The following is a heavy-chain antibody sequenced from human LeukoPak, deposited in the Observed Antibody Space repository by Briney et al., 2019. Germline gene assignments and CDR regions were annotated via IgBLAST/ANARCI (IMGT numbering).Heavy chain of an antibody. D-gene: IGHD3-22*01. CDR1: GFTFSDFA. Sequence: GGSLRLSCVVSGFTFSDFAMSWVRRAPGKVLEWVSAITGSGETKYYADSVKGRFTMSRDNSKNTLYLQMNSLRDEDTAEYFCAKESLVVIESYFDNWGQGTLVTVSS. CDR2: ITGSGETK. J-gene: IGHJ4*02. V-gene: IGHV3-23*01. CDR3: AKESLVVIESYFDN.